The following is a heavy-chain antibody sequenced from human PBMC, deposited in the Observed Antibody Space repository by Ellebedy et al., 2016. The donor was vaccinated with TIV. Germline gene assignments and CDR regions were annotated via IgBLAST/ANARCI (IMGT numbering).Heavy chain of an antibody. D-gene: IGHD3-9*01. Sequence: GESLKISCAASGFTFSSYAMHWVRQAPGKGLEWVAVIWYDGSNKYYADSVKGRFTISRDNSKNTLYLQMNSLRAEDTAVYYCARGNWLLKSDAFDIWGQGTMVTVSS. V-gene: IGHV3-33*08. CDR2: IWYDGSNK. CDR3: ARGNWLLKSDAFDI. CDR1: GFTFSSYA. J-gene: IGHJ3*02.